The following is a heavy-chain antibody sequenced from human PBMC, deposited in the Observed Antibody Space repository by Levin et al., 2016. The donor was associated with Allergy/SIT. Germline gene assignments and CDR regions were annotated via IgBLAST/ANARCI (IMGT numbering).Heavy chain of an antibody. CDR1: GFTFSSSA. J-gene: IGHJ6*02. Sequence: GESLKISCAASGFTFSSSAMSWVRQAPGKGLEWVSGISGTGGSANYADSVKGRFTISRDNSKNTLDLQMNGLRAEDTAVYYCAKRGDRSSWLQPPGLDVWGQGTTVTVSS. D-gene: IGHD6-13*01. CDR3: AKRGDRSSWLQPPGLDV. V-gene: IGHV3-23*01. CDR2: ISGTGGSA.